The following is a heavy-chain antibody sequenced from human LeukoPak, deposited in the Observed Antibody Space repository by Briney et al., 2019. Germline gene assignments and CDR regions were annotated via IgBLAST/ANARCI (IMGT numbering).Heavy chain of an antibody. V-gene: IGHV3-23*01. Sequence: GGSLRLSCAASGFPFSNHAMSWVRQAPGKGLEWVSSISDSGSNTYFADSVKGRFTISRDNSKNTLYLQMNSLRAADTAIYYCAKDVVDLATGHNWFDPWGQGTLVTVSS. D-gene: IGHD2-15*01. CDR2: ISDSGSNT. CDR1: GFPFSNHA. CDR3: AKDVVDLATGHNWFDP. J-gene: IGHJ5*02.